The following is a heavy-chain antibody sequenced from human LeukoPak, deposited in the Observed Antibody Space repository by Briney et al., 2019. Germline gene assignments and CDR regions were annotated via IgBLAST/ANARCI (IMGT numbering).Heavy chain of an antibody. Sequence: PSETLSLTCTVSGGSISSSSYYWGWIRQPPGKGLEWIGSIYYSGSTYYNPSLKSRVTISVDTSKNQFSLKLSSVTAADTAVYYCARGYLAAAFDYWGQGTLVTVSS. CDR2: IYYSGST. CDR1: GGSISSSSYY. D-gene: IGHD6-13*01. J-gene: IGHJ4*02. V-gene: IGHV4-39*07. CDR3: ARGYLAAAFDY.